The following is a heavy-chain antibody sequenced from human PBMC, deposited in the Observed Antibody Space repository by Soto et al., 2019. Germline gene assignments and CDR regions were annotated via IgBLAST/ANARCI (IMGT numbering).Heavy chain of an antibody. D-gene: IGHD3-10*01. CDR3: ARILWFGDPMKNWFDP. CDR2: IFSNDEK. CDR1: GFSLSNARMG. J-gene: IGHJ5*02. V-gene: IGHV2-26*01. Sequence: SGPTLVNPTEPLTLTCTVSGFSLSNARMGVSWIRQPPGKALEWLAHIFSNDEKSYSTSLKSRLTISKDTSKSQVVLTMTNMDPVDTATYYCARILWFGDPMKNWFDPWGQGTLVTVSS.